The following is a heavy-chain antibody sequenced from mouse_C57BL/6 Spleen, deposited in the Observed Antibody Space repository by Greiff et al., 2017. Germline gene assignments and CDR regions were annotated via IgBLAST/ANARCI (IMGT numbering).Heavy chain of an antibody. CDR1: GYTFTSYW. CDR2: IHPNSGST. J-gene: IGHJ4*01. Sequence: QVQLQQPGAELVKPGASVKLSCKASGYTFTSYWMHWVKQRPGQGLEWIGMIHPNSGSTNYNEKFKSKATLTVDKSSSTAYMQLSSLTSEDSAVYYGARSGDGRAMDYWGQGTSVTVSS. D-gene: IGHD2-3*01. V-gene: IGHV1-64*01. CDR3: ARSGDGRAMDY.